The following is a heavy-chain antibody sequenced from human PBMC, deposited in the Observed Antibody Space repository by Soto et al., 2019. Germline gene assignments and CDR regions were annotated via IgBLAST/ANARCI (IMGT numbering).Heavy chain of an antibody. V-gene: IGHV4-59*01. CDR1: GVSISSDY. D-gene: IGHD2-15*01. Sequence: SETLSLTCTVSGVSISSDYWTWIRQSPGKGLEWIAYTSHTGTTDYNPSLKSRVTISLDTSKNQFSLKLSSVTAADTAVYYCARDLKEYCSDGKCNWFDPWGQGILVTVSS. CDR2: TSHTGTT. CDR3: ARDLKEYCSDGKCNWFDP. J-gene: IGHJ5*02.